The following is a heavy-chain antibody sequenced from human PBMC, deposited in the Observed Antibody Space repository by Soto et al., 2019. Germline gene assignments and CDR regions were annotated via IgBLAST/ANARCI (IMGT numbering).Heavy chain of an antibody. D-gene: IGHD3-10*01. CDR2: IWYDGSNK. V-gene: IGHV3-33*01. J-gene: IGHJ6*04. Sequence: CGVGEGTSISYGRRRVRKKTGKGLEWVAVIWYDGSNKYYADSVKGRFTISRDNSKNTLYLQMNSLRAEDTAVYFFFRAYDGTGGYFYVLAYRGNGTLVTGSP. CDR1: EGTSISYG. CDR3: FRAYDGTGGYFYVLAY.